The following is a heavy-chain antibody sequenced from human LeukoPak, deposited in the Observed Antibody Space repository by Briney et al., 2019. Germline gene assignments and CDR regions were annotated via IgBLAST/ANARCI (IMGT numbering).Heavy chain of an antibody. V-gene: IGHV3-30-3*01. CDR1: GFTFSSYA. Sequence: GGSLRLSCAASGFTFSSYAMHWVRQAPGKGLEWVAVISYDGSNKYYADSVKGRFTISRDNSKNTLYLQMNSLRAEDTAVYYCAKGSTGYSYGWDFDYWGQGTLVTVSS. J-gene: IGHJ4*02. D-gene: IGHD5-18*01. CDR2: ISYDGSNK. CDR3: AKGSTGYSYGWDFDY.